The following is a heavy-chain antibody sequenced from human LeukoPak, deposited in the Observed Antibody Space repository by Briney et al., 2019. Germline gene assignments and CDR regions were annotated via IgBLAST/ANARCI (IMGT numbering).Heavy chain of an antibody. CDR2: IYYTGT. V-gene: IGHV4-38-2*02. Sequence: SETLSLTCTVSGYSISSGYYWSWFRQSPGKGLEWFGYIYYTGTSYNPSLKSRVTISADTAKNQFSLNLSSVIAADTAVYYCARAYGSGSLDAFDIWGQGTMVTVSS. CDR3: ARAYGSGSLDAFDI. D-gene: IGHD3-10*01. CDR1: GYSISSGYY. J-gene: IGHJ3*02.